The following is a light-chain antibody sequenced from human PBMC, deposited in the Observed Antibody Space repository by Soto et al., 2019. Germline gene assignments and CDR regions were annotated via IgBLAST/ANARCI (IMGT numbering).Light chain of an antibody. Sequence: EIVLPQSPATLSLSPGERATLSCRASQSVSSYLAWYQQKPGQAPRPLIYVASNRATGIPARFSGSGSGTDFTLTISSLEPEDFAVYYCQQRSNWPPITFGQGT. CDR3: QQRSNWPPIT. V-gene: IGKV3-11*01. CDR2: VAS. J-gene: IGKJ5*01. CDR1: QSVSSY.